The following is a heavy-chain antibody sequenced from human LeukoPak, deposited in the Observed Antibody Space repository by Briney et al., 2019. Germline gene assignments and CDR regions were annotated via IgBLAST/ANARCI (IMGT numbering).Heavy chain of an antibody. CDR1: GFTFDDYG. J-gene: IGHJ4*02. Sequence: GGSLRLSCAASGFTFDDYGMSWVRQAPGKGLEWVSGINWNSGSTGYADSVRGRFTISRDNAKNSLYLQMNSLRAEDTALYYCARVEGGRITMIVVVDYYFDYWGQGTLVTVSS. CDR3: ARVEGGRITMIVVVDYYFDY. CDR2: INWNSGST. D-gene: IGHD3-22*01. V-gene: IGHV3-20*04.